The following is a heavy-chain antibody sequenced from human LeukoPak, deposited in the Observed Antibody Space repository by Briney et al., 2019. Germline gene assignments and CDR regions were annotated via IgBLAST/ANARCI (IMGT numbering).Heavy chain of an antibody. Sequence: GGSLRLSCGASGFTFSSYSMNWVRQAPGKGLEWVSYISSSSSTIYYADSVKGRFTISRDNAKNSLYLQMNSLRAEDTAVYYCARDGLRYFDWFNPLDAFDIWGQGTMVTVSS. D-gene: IGHD3-9*01. J-gene: IGHJ3*02. CDR3: ARDGLRYFDWFNPLDAFDI. V-gene: IGHV3-48*01. CDR2: ISSSSSTI. CDR1: GFTFSSYS.